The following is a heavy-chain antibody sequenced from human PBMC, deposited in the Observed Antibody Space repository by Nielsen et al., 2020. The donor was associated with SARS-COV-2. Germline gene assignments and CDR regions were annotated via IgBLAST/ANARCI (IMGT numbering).Heavy chain of an antibody. CDR3: AKYFYGSGSLFDY. V-gene: IGHV3-23*01. CDR1: GFAFSSYA. CDR2: ISGNGGST. Sequence: GESLKISCPASGFAFSSYAMGWVRQAPGKGLEWVSGISGNGGSTYYTDSVKGRFTISRDNSKDTLFLQMNSLRLEDTAVYYCAKYFYGSGSLFDYWGQGTLVSASS. D-gene: IGHD3-10*01. J-gene: IGHJ4*02.